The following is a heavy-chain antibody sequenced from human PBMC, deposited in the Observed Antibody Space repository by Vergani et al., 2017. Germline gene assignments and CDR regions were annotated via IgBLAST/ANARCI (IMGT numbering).Heavy chain of an antibody. CDR3: ARGKLVGVPSDY. CDR2: IWYDGSNK. D-gene: IGHD3-3*01. J-gene: IGHJ4*02. CDR1: GFTFSSYG. Sequence: QVQLVESGGGVVQPGRSLRLSCAASGFTFSSYGMHWVRQAPGKGLEWVAVIWYDGSNKYYADSVKGRFTISRDNSKNTLYLQMNSLRAEDTAVYYCARGKLVGVPSDYWDQGTLVTVSS. V-gene: IGHV3-33*01.